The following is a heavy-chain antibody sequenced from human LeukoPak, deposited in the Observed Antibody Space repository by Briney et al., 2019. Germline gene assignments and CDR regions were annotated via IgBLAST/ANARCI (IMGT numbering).Heavy chain of an antibody. D-gene: IGHD6-13*01. CDR2: INPSGGST. J-gene: IGHJ4*02. CDR1: GYTFTSYY. CDR3: ARDLSSSWYSGYYFDY. Sequence: ASVKVSCKASGYTFTSYYIHWVRQAPGQGLEWMGIINPSGGSTSYAQKFQGRVTMTRDTSTSTVYMELSSLRSEDTAVYYCARDLSSSWYSGYYFDYWGQGTLVTVSS. V-gene: IGHV1-46*01.